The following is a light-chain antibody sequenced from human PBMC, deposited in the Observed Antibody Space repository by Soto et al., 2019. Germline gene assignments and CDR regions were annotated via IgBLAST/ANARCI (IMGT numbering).Light chain of an antibody. J-gene: IGKJ4*01. CDR1: ESVSTNY. Sequence: EIVLTQSPGTLSLSPGERATLSCRASESVSTNYLAWYQQKPGQAPRLLISGASSRATGIPDRFSGSGSGADLTRTINSLEPEDFAVYYCQQYCSVPLTFGGGTKVEIK. CDR2: GAS. CDR3: QQYCSVPLT. V-gene: IGKV3-20*01.